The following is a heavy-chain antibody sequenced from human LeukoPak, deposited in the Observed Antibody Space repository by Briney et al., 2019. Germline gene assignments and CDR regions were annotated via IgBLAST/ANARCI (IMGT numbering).Heavy chain of an antibody. Sequence: PGGSLRLSCAASGFTFHDYAMSWVRQAPGKGLEWVSGVNWNGGSTGYADSVKGRFTISRDNAKNSLFLQMNSLRAEDTALYYCARALGSGLTRSVFDIWGQGTMVTVSS. D-gene: IGHD2-15*01. CDR3: ARALGSGLTRSVFDI. J-gene: IGHJ3*02. CDR1: GFTFHDYA. CDR2: VNWNGGST. V-gene: IGHV3-20*04.